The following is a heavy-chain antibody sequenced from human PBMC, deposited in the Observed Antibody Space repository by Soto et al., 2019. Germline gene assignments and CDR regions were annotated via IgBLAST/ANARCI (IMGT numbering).Heavy chain of an antibody. CDR1: GYTFTSYA. Sequence: ASVKVSCKASGYTFTSYAMNWVRQAPGQGLEWMGWINTNTGNPTYAQGFTGRFVFSLDTSVSTAYLQICSLKAEDTAVYYCARDLDRSGWYSLYYYYGMDVWGPGTMVPV. CDR3: ARDLDRSGWYSLYYYYGMDV. J-gene: IGHJ6*02. V-gene: IGHV7-4-1*01. D-gene: IGHD6-19*01. CDR2: INTNTGNP.